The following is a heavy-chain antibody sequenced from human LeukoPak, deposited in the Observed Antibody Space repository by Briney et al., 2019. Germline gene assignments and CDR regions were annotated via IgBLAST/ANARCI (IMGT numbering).Heavy chain of an antibody. Sequence: GESLKISCKGSGYSFTTYWIGWVRQMPGKGLEWMGIIYPADSDTRYSPSFQGRVTISVDKSISTAYLQWSSLQASDTGIYYCARHGSGSFYKYFDYWGQGTLVTVSS. J-gene: IGHJ4*02. D-gene: IGHD3-10*01. CDR2: IYPADSDT. V-gene: IGHV5-51*01. CDR1: GYSFTTYW. CDR3: ARHGSGSFYKYFDY.